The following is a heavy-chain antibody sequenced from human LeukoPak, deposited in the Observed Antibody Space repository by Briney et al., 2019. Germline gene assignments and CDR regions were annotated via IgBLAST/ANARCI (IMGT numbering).Heavy chain of an antibody. Sequence: PSETLSLTCTVSGGSIRSDGYYWGWLRQHPEKGLEWIGHIYSSGSTYYNPSLKSRVTISVDPSKNQFSLNLTAVTAADTAVYYCARKSRGYDFPWFDPWGQGILGTVSS. V-gene: IGHV4-31*03. D-gene: IGHD5-12*01. CDR2: IYSSGST. J-gene: IGHJ5*02. CDR1: GGSIRSDGYY. CDR3: ARKSRGYDFPWFDP.